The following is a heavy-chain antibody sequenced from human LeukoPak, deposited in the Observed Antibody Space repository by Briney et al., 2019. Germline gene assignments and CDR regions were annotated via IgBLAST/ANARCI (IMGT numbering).Heavy chain of an antibody. CDR2: INTSSSGI. Sequence: PGGSLRLSCAVSGFTFNEYYMSWIRQAPGEGLEWVSYINTSSSGIYYADSVKGRFTVSRDNAKNSLYLQMKSLRAEDSAVYYCARVRTIPGRHARFYMDVWGKGTTVTVS. CDR1: GFTFNEYY. D-gene: IGHD6-6*01. J-gene: IGHJ6*03. CDR3: ARVRTIPGRHARFYMDV. V-gene: IGHV3-11*04.